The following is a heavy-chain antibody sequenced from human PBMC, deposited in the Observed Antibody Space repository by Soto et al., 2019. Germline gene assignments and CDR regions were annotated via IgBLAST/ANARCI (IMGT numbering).Heavy chain of an antibody. Sequence: ASVKVSCKASGYTFTSYGISWVRQAPGQGLEWMGWISAYNGNTNYAQKLQGRVTMTTDTSTSTAYMELRSPRSDDTAVYYCARDTGAMVRGADFDYWGQGTLVTVSS. CDR3: ARDTGAMVRGADFDY. CDR1: GYTFTSYG. J-gene: IGHJ4*02. CDR2: ISAYNGNT. D-gene: IGHD3-10*01. V-gene: IGHV1-18*01.